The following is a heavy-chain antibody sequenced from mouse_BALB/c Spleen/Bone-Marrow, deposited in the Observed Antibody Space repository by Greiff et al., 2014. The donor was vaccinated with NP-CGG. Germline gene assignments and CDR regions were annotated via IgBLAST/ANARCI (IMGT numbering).Heavy chain of an antibody. CDR2: IYPSDSYT. Sequence: VKLVESGAELVRPGASVKLSCKASGYTFTSYWINWVKQRPGQGLEWIGNIYPSDSYTNYNQKFKDKATLTVDKSSSTAYMQLSRPTSEDSAVYYCTRGDYYGSSSFAYWGQGTLVTVSA. J-gene: IGHJ3*01. D-gene: IGHD1-1*01. CDR3: TRGDYYGSSSFAY. CDR1: GYTFTSYW. V-gene: IGHV1-69*02.